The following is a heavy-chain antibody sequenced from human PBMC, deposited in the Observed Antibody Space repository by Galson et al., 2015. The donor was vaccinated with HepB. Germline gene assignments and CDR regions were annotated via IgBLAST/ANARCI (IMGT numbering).Heavy chain of an antibody. D-gene: IGHD2-8*01. CDR3: AKLDCRNGVCYSLYYGMDV. J-gene: IGHJ6*02. CDR1: GFTFSSYA. V-gene: IGHV3-23*01. CDR2: ISGSGGSA. Sequence: SLRLSCAASGFTFSSYAMNWVRQAPGKGLEWVSAISGSGGSAYYADSVKGRFTISRDNSKNTLYLQMKSLRAEDTAVYYCAKLDCRNGVCYSLYYGMDVWGQGTTVTVSS.